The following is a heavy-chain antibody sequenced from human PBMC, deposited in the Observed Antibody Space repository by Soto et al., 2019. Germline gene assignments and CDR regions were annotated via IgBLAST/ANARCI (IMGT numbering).Heavy chain of an antibody. CDR1: GGTISSYP. CDR3: ARDHSSGSNDACDI. D-gene: IGHD6-19*01. Sequence: SVKGSCKAAGGTISSYPVSWVRQAPGQGLEWVGRIIPILGIANYAQKFQGRVTITADKSTSTAYMELSSLRSEDTAVYYCARDHSSGSNDACDIWGQGTMVTVSS. CDR2: IIPILGIA. V-gene: IGHV1-69*04. J-gene: IGHJ3*02.